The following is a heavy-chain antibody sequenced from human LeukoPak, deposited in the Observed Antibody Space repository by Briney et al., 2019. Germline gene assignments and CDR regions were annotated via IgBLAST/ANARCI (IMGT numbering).Heavy chain of an antibody. CDR1: GGSISSYY. CDR3: ARLRGVAATLRDWFDP. CDR2: IYTSGST. J-gene: IGHJ5*02. V-gene: IGHV4-4*09. Sequence: SETLSLTCTVSGGSISSYYWSWIRQPPGKGMEWIGYIYTSGSTNYNPSLTSRVTISVDPSKNQFSLKLSSVTAADTAVYYCARLRGVAATLRDWFDPWGQGTLVTVSS. D-gene: IGHD2-15*01.